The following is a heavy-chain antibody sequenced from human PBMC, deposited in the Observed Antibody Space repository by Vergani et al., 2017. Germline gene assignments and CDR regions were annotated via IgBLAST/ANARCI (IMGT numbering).Heavy chain of an antibody. V-gene: IGHV4-34*01. D-gene: IGHD3-3*01. CDR1: GGSFSGYY. J-gene: IGHJ5*02. CDR2: IYYSGST. Sequence: QVQLQQWGAGLLKPSETLSLTCAVYGGSFSGYYWSWIRQPPGKGLEWIGSIYYSGSTYYNPSLKSRVTISVDTSKNQFSLKLSSVTAADTAVYYCARMPLRFLEWGNWFDPWGQGTLVTVSS. CDR3: ARMPLRFLEWGNWFDP.